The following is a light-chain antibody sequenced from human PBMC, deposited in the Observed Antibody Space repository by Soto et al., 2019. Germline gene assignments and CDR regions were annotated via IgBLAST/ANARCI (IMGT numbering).Light chain of an antibody. J-gene: IGKJ3*01. CDR1: QGVSSW. V-gene: IGKV1-12*01. CDR2: ATS. Sequence: DIQMTQSPTSVSASVGDRVTITCRASQGVSSWLAWYQHKPGKAPNLLMNATSNLQFGVPSRFSGSGSGTDFTLTISSLQPEDFATYYCQQTHSFPLTFGPGTKVDIK. CDR3: QQTHSFPLT.